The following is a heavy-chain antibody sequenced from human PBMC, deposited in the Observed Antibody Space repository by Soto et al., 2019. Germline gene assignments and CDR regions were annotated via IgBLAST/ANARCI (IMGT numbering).Heavy chain of an antibody. CDR3: ARLVEPKCLNQ. J-gene: IGHJ4*02. CDR1: GFTLSSYW. CDR2: INQNAGKV. D-gene: IGHD2-15*01. Sequence: GGSLRLSCAASGFTLSSYWMSWVRQAPGRGLEWVANINQNAGKVYCVDSVKGRFTVSRDNAKNSLYLQMNSLSVEDTAVYYCARLVEPKCLNQWGKGTLVTVSS. V-gene: IGHV3-7*04.